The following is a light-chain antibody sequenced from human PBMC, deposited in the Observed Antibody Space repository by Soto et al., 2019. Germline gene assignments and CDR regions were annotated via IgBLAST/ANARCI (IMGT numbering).Light chain of an antibody. Sequence: DIQLTQSPSFLSASVGDRVTITCRASQGISSYLAWYQQKPGKAPTLLIYAASTLQSGVPSRFSGSGSGTESTLTITSLQPEDLASYYCQQLNSSPLTFGGGTKVAIK. CDR1: QGISSY. CDR2: AAS. V-gene: IGKV1-9*01. J-gene: IGKJ4*01. CDR3: QQLNSSPLT.